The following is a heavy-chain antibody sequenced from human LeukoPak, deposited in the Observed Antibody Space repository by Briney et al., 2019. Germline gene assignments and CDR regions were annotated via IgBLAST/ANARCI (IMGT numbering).Heavy chain of an antibody. CDR3: ARQPETYYYDSSGYYYDY. Sequence: SETLSLTCAVYGGSFSGYYWSWIRQPPGKGLEWIGEINHSGSTNYNPSLKSRVTISVDTSKNQFSLKLSSVTAADTAVYYCARQPETYYYDSSGYYYDYWGQGTLVTVSS. V-gene: IGHV4-34*01. CDR1: GGSFSGYY. J-gene: IGHJ4*02. CDR2: INHSGST. D-gene: IGHD3-22*01.